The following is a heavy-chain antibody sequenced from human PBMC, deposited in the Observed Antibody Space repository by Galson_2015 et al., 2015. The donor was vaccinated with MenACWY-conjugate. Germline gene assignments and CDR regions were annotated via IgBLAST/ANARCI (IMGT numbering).Heavy chain of an antibody. CDR2: IRPDGGVT. CDR1: GFTFNHYW. CDR3: TRGYDGYGRFDP. J-gene: IGHJ5*02. V-gene: IGHV3-74*01. D-gene: IGHD5-24*01. Sequence: SLRLGCAAPGFTFNHYWMHWVRQAPGKGLVWESRIRPDGGVTHYADSVKGRFTISRDNAKNTQYLQMNSLRDDDTAVYYCTRGYDGYGRFDPWGQGTLVTVSS.